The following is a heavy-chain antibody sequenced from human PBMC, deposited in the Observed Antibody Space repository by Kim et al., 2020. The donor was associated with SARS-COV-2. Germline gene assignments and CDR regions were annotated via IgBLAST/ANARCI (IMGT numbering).Heavy chain of an antibody. CDR3: ARTRDSGWSYFDY. Sequence: ADSVKGRFTITRDNAKNSLYLQMNSLRAEDTAVYYCARTRDSGWSYFDYWGQGTLVTVSS. D-gene: IGHD6-19*01. J-gene: IGHJ4*02. V-gene: IGHV3-21*01.